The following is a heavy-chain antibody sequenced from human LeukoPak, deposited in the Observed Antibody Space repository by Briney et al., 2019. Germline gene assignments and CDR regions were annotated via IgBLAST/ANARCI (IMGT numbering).Heavy chain of an antibody. D-gene: IGHD2-8*01. CDR2: ISAYNGNT. V-gene: IGHV1-18*01. CDR3: ARGSIVLMVYAINYFDY. J-gene: IGHJ4*02. CDR1: GYTFTSYG. Sequence: ASVKVSCKASGYTFTSYGISWVRQAPGQGLEWMEWISAYNGNTNYAQKLQGRVTMTTDTSTSTAYMELRSLRSDDTAVYYCARGSIVLMVYAINYFDYWGQGTLVTVSS.